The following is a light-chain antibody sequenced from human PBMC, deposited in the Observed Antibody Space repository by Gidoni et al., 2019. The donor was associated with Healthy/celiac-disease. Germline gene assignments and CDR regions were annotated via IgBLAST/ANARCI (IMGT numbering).Light chain of an antibody. J-gene: IGLJ2*01. CDR2: SNN. CDR3: AAWDDSLNGVV. CDR1: SSNIGRNT. V-gene: IGLV1-44*01. Sequence: SVLTQPPSASGTPAQRVTISCSGSSSNIGRNTVNWYQQLPGTAPKLLIDSNNQRPSGVPDRFSGSKSGTAASLAISGLQSEDEADYYCAAWDDSLNGVVFGGGTKLTVL.